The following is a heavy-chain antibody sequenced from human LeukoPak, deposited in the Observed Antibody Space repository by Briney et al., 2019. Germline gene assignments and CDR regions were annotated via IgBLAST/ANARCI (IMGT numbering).Heavy chain of an antibody. Sequence: ASVKVSCKASAYTFTGYYMHWVRQAPGQGLEWMGWINPNSGGTNYAQKFQGRVTMTRDTSISTAYMELSSLRSDDTAVYYCARRIYSSSWYGWSGGYNWFDPWGQGTLVTVSS. V-gene: IGHV1-2*02. CDR1: AYTFTGYY. CDR3: ARRIYSSSWYGWSGGYNWFDP. J-gene: IGHJ5*02. D-gene: IGHD6-13*01. CDR2: INPNSGGT.